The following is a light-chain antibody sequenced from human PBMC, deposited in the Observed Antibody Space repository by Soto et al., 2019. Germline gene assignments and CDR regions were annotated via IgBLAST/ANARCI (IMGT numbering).Light chain of an antibody. CDR2: EVR. J-gene: IGLJ1*01. CDR3: SSYTSDWGV. V-gene: IGLV2-14*01. CDR1: SSDVGGYDF. Sequence: QSALTQPASVSGSPGQSITISCIGTSSDVGGYDFVSWYQHHPGKAPKLIIYEVRTRPSGVSDRFSGSKSGNTASLTISGLQAEDEADYYCSSYTSDWGVFGTGTKVTVL.